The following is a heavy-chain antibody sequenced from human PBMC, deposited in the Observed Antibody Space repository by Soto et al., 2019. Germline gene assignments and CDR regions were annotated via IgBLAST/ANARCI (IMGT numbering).Heavy chain of an antibody. J-gene: IGHJ4*02. D-gene: IGHD2-21*02. CDR1: GFTFSSYA. CDR2: ISGSGGST. CDR3: AKDMTRHEYPGIVVVTAIRYFDY. Sequence: GGSLRLSCAASGFTFSSYAMSWVRQAPGKGLEWVSAISGSGGSTYYADSVKGRSTISRDNSKNTLYLQMNSLRAEDTAVYYCAKDMTRHEYPGIVVVTAIRYFDYWGQGTLVTVSS. V-gene: IGHV3-23*01.